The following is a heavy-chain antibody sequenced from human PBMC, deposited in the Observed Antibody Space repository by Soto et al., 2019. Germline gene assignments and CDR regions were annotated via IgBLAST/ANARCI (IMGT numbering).Heavy chain of an antibody. CDR3: ARAPPVLMVYAKPEYYYYMDV. CDR1: GGSFSGYY. D-gene: IGHD2-8*01. V-gene: IGHV4-34*01. CDR2: INHSGST. Sequence: PSETLSLTCAVYGGSFSGYYWSWIRQPPGKGLEWIGEINHSGSTNYNPSLKSRVTISVDTSKNQFSLKLSSVTAADTAVYYCARAPPVLMVYAKPEYYYYMDVWGKGTTVTVSS. J-gene: IGHJ6*03.